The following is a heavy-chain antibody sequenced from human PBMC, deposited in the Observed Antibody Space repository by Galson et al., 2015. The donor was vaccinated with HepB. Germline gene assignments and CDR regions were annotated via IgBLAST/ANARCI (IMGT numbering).Heavy chain of an antibody. CDR2: IYYSGST. CDR3: ARGDPDDYGTPFDY. Sequence: ETLSLTCTVSGGSISSSSYYWGWIRQPPGKGLEWIGSIYYSGSTYYNPSLKSRVTISVDTSKNQFSLKLSSVTAADTAVYYCARGDPDDYGTPFDYWGQGTLVTVSS. V-gene: IGHV4-39*01. D-gene: IGHD4-17*01. J-gene: IGHJ4*02. CDR1: GGSISSSSYY.